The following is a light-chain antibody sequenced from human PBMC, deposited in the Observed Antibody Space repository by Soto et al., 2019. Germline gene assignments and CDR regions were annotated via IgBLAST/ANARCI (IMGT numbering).Light chain of an antibody. CDR2: DAS. V-gene: IGKV3-11*01. CDR3: QQRSNWQIT. Sequence: EIVLTRSPATLSLSPGERATLSCRASQTVRNNLAWYQQRPGQAPRLLIYDASNRITGIPARFRGSGSGTDFTLTISSLEPDDFAVYYCQQRSNWQITFGQGTRLEIK. J-gene: IGKJ5*01. CDR1: QTVRNN.